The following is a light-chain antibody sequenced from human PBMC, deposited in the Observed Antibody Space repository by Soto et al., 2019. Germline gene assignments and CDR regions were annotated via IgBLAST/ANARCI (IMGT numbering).Light chain of an antibody. CDR3: TQHNSYPVT. CDR1: QRIRND. V-gene: IGKV1-17*01. Sequence: DIQMTQSPSSLSASVGDRVTITCRASQRIRNDLAWYQQRPGKAPKRLIYGASILQSGVPSRFSGSGSGTEFTLTIDSLQPEDFATYYCTQHNSYPVTFGGGTKVEIK. CDR2: GAS. J-gene: IGKJ4*01.